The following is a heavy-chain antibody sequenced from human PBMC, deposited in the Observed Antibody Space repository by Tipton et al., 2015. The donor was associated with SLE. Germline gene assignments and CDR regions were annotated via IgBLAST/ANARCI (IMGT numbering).Heavy chain of an antibody. CDR2: IYYSGST. CDR3: ARGGHYAWFGP. Sequence: TLSLTCTVSGGSISSNGYYWSWIRQHPGKGLEWIGYIYYSGSTLYNPSLKSRVAISVDTSWSQFSLRVYSVTAADTAVYYCARGGHYAWFGPWDQGFLVTVSS. V-gene: IGHV4-31*03. CDR1: GGSISSNGYY. J-gene: IGHJ5*02. D-gene: IGHD3-3*01.